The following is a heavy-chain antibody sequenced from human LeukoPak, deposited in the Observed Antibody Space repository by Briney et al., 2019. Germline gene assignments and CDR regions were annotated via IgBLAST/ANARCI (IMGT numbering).Heavy chain of an antibody. CDR1: GIPFSDYY. V-gene: IGHV3-11*03. J-gene: IGHJ4*02. CDR2: ISSSSSYT. Sequence: GGSLRLSCVVSGIPFSDYYMNWIRQAPGKGLEWISYISSSSSYTDYADSVKGRSTISRDNAQNALFLQMNSLRVEDTAVYYCAAGTAADYWGLGTLVTVSS. D-gene: IGHD6-13*01. CDR3: AAGTAADY.